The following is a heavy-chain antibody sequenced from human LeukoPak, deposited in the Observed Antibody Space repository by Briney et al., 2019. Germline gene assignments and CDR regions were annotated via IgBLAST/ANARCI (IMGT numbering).Heavy chain of an antibody. Sequence: FYSGDTKYNPSLKSRVTISIDTSKNQFSLKLSSVTAADTAVYYYARQFNSFDYWGQGALVTVSS. J-gene: IGHJ4*02. V-gene: IGHV4-59*08. D-gene: IGHD5-24*01. CDR2: FYSGDT. CDR3: ARQFNSFDY.